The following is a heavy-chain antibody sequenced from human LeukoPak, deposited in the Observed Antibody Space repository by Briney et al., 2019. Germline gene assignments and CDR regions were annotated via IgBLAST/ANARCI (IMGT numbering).Heavy chain of an antibody. V-gene: IGHV4-59*01. J-gene: IGHJ3*02. Sequence: TSETLSLTCTVSGGSISSYYWSWIRQPPGKGLECIGYIYYSGSTNYNPSLKSRVTISVDTSKNQFSLKLSSVTAADTAVYYCASGDDAFDIWGQGTMVTVSS. CDR2: IYYSGST. CDR1: GGSISSYY. CDR3: ASGDDAFDI.